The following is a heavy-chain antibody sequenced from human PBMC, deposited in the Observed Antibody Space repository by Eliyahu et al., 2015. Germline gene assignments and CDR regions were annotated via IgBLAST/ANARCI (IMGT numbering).Heavy chain of an antibody. CDR2: XTGPSGNT. Sequence: LESXGGLVQPGGSLRLSCAASGFXFSTXATGWVRQAPGEGLEWVSGXTGPSGNTFYRDSVKGRFTISRDNSKNTVYLQMHSLRVEDTAIYYCATKYGDYITNLDSWGQGILVTVSS. CDR3: ATKYGDYITNLDS. CDR1: GFXFSTXA. D-gene: IGHD4-17*01. J-gene: IGHJ4*02. V-gene: IGHV3-23*01.